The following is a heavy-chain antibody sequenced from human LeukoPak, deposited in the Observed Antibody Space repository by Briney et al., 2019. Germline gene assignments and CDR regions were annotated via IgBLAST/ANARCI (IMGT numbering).Heavy chain of an antibody. CDR2: ISYDGSNK. CDR3: AKGPTQYSSGWLT. D-gene: IGHD6-19*01. V-gene: IGHV3-30*18. CDR1: GFTFSSYG. J-gene: IGHJ5*02. Sequence: GGSLRLSCAASGFTFSSYGMHWVRQAPGKGLEWVAVISYDGSNKYYADSVKGRFTISRDNSKNTLYLQMNILRAEDTAVYYCAKGPTQYSSGWLTWGQGTLVTVSS.